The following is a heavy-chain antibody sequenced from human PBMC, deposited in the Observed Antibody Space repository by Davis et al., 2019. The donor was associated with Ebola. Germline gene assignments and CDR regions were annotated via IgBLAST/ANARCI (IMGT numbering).Heavy chain of an antibody. CDR3: ARRLGSNSNFDS. Sequence: SETLSLTCAVYGGSFSGYYWSWIRQPPGKGLEWIGEINHSGSTNYNPSLKSRVTISVDTSKNQFSLGLIFVTAADTAVYYCARRLGSNSNFDSWGQGTLVTVSS. D-gene: IGHD4-23*01. CDR2: INHSGST. V-gene: IGHV4-34*01. CDR1: GGSFSGYY. J-gene: IGHJ4*02.